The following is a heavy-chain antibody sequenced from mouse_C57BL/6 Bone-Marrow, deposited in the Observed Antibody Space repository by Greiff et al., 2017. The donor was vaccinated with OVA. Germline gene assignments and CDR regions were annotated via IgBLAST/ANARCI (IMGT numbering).Heavy chain of an antibody. D-gene: IGHD1-1*01. Sequence: VQLQQSGAELVKPGASVKMSCKASGYTFTSYWITWVKQRPGQGLEWIGDIYPGSGSTNYNEKFKSKATLTVDTSSSTAYMQLSSLTSEDSAVYYCARGGKYGSSPYYYAMDYWGQGTSVTVSS. CDR3: ARGGKYGSSPYYYAMDY. CDR1: GYTFTSYW. J-gene: IGHJ4*01. V-gene: IGHV1-55*01. CDR2: IYPGSGST.